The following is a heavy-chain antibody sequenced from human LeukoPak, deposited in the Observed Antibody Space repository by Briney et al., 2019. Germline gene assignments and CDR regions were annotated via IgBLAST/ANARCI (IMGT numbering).Heavy chain of an antibody. D-gene: IGHD5-24*01. V-gene: IGHV3-7*01. CDR3: ARDSSDGYNSGWFDP. CDR2: IKQDGSEK. CDR1: GFTFSSYW. J-gene: IGHJ5*02. Sequence: GGSLRLSCAASGFTFSSYWMSWVRQAPGKGLEWVANIKQDGSEKYYVDSVKGRFTISRDNAKNSLYLQMNSLRAEDTAVYYCARDSSDGYNSGWFDPWGQGTLVTVSS.